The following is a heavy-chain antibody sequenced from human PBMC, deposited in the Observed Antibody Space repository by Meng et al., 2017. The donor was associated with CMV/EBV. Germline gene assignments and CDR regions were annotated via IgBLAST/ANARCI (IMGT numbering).Heavy chain of an antibody. D-gene: IGHD1-20*01. CDR3: ASSYNWNYYYGMDV. Sequence: SVKVSCKASGGTFSSYTISWVRQAPGQGLEWMGRIIPILGIANYAQKFQGRVTITADKSTSTAYMELSRLRSDDTAVYYCASSYNWNYYYGMDVWGQGTTVTVSS. V-gene: IGHV1-69*02. CDR2: IIPILGIA. CDR1: GGTFSSYT. J-gene: IGHJ6*02.